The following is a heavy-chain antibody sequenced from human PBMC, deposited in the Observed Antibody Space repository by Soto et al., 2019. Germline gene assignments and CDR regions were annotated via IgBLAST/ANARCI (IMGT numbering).Heavy chain of an antibody. D-gene: IGHD6-19*01. CDR2: IYNNETF. J-gene: IGHJ4*02. Sequence: PSETLSLTCSVSGVSVSSGSFYWSWIRQPPGKGLEWIGFIYNNETFNYNPSLKSRVTLSVDTSKHQFSLKLSSVTAADTAVYYCARVPLRYSSSHNFDSWGQGALVTVSS. CDR1: GVSVSSGSFY. V-gene: IGHV4-61*01. CDR3: ARVPLRYSSSHNFDS.